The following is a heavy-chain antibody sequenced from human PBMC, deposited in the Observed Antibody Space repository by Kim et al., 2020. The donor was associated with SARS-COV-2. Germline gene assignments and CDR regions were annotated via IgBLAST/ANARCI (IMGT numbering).Heavy chain of an antibody. CDR3: ARINRNHCSSTSCYRSGQIYYYYGMDV. D-gene: IGHD2-2*01. CDR2: IYYSGST. Sequence: SETLSLTCTVSGGSISSGDYYWSWIRQPPGKGLEWIGYIYYSGSTYYNPSLKSRVTISVDTSKNQFSLKLSSVTAADTAVYYCARINRNHCSSTSCYRSGQIYYYYGMDVWGQGTTVTVSS. V-gene: IGHV4-30-4*01. CDR1: GGSISSGDYY. J-gene: IGHJ6*02.